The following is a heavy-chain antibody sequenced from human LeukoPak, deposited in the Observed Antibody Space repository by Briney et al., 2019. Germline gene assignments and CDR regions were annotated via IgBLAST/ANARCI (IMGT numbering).Heavy chain of an antibody. J-gene: IGHJ4*02. CDR2: IIPIFGTA. D-gene: IGHD6-19*01. CDR3: ARDQYSSGWPYFGY. V-gene: IGHV1-69*13. CDR1: VGTFSSYA. Sequence: ASVKVSCKASVGTFSSYAISWVRQAPGQGLEWMGGIIPIFGTANYAQKFQGRVTITADESTSTAYMELSSLRSEDTAVYYCARDQYSSGWPYFGYWGQGTLVTVSS.